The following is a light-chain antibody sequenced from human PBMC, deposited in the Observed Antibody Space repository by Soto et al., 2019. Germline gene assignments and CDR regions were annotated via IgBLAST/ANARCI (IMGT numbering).Light chain of an antibody. CDR3: LQPLQTPLT. J-gene: IGKJ4*01. CDR1: QSLLHITGYNY. V-gene: IGKV2-28*01. Sequence: EIVLTQSPLALPGINGPTAHISFRAIQSLLHITGYNYLDWYVQKPGQSPQVLIYLGSYRASGVPDRFNASGSGTDFTLKITRVEPEDVGVYSCLQPLQTPLTFGRGTKVDIK. CDR2: LGS.